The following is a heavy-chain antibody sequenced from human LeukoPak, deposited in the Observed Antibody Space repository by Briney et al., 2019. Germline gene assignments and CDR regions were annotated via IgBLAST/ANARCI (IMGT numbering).Heavy chain of an antibody. J-gene: IGHJ3*02. CDR2: IKKDGSEK. D-gene: IGHD1-26*01. CDR3: ARAGGTYYGIAFDI. V-gene: IGHV3-7*01. Sequence: PGGSLRLSCAASGFTFSSHWMSWVRQAPGKGLEWVANIKKDGSEKYYVASVKGRFTISRDNAKNSLYLQMNSLRAEDTAVYYCARAGGTYYGIAFDIWGQGTMVTVSS. CDR1: GFTFSSHW.